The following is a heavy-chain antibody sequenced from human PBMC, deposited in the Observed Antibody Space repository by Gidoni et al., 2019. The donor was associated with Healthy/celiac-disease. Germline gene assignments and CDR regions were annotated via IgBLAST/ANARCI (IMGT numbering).Heavy chain of an antibody. Sequence: EVQLVESGGGLVQPGRSLRLSCTASGFTFGDYAMSWVRQAPGKGLEWVGFIRSKAYGGTTEYAASVKGRFTISRDDSKSIAYLQMNSLKTEDTAVYYCTRECAGYCSSPWGQGTLVTVSS. CDR3: TRECAGYCSSP. CDR2: IRSKAYGGTT. J-gene: IGHJ5*02. CDR1: GFTFGDYA. D-gene: IGHD2-2*03. V-gene: IGHV3-49*04.